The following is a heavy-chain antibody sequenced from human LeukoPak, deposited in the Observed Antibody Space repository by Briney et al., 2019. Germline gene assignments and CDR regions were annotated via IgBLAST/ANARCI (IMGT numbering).Heavy chain of an antibody. CDR1: GGSISSSSYY. CDR3: ARSISSYSYFDF. CDR2: IYYSGST. Sequence: SETLSLTCTVSGGSISSSSYYWGWIRQPPGKGLEWIGSIYYSGSTYYNPSLKSRVTISVDTSKNQFSLKLSSVTAADTAVYYCARSISSYSYFDFWGQGTLVTVSS. D-gene: IGHD2-15*01. J-gene: IGHJ4*02. V-gene: IGHV4-39*01.